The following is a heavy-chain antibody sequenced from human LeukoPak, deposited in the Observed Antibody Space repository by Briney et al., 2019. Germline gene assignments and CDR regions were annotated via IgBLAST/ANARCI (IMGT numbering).Heavy chain of an antibody. J-gene: IGHJ3*02. V-gene: IGHV4-59*01. D-gene: IGHD6-19*01. CDR1: GGSISSYY. CDR3: ARDFPHSSGWYVDAFDI. CDR2: IYYSGST. Sequence: PSETLSLTCTVSGGSISSYYWSWIRQPPGRGLEWIGYIYYSGSTNYNPSLKSRVTISVDTSKNQFSLKLSSVTAADTAVYYCARDFPHSSGWYVDAFDIWGQGTMVTVSS.